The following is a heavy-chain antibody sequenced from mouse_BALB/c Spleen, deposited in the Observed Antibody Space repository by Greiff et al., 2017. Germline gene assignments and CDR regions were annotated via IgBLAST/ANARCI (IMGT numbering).Heavy chain of an antibody. CDR3: ARGATMITTAFAY. D-gene: IGHD2-4*01. CDR1: GYTFTDYA. Sequence: VQLQQSGAELVRPGVSVKISCKGSGYTFTDYAMHWVKQSHAKSLEWIGVISTYYGDASYNQKFKGKATMTVDKSSSTAYMELARLTSEDSAIYYCARGATMITTAFAYWGQGTLVTVSA. J-gene: IGHJ3*01. V-gene: IGHV1S137*01. CDR2: ISTYYGDA.